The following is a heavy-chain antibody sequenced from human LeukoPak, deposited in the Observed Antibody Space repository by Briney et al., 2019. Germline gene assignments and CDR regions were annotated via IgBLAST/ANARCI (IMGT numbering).Heavy chain of an antibody. D-gene: IGHD6-19*01. CDR1: GFTFSSYS. CDR3: ARDGRRSIAVAGNYFDY. CDR2: ISSSSSYI. J-gene: IGHJ4*02. Sequence: GGSRRLSCAASGFTFSSYSMNWVRQAPGKGLEWVSSISSSSSYIYYADSVKGRFTISRDNAKNSLYLQMNSLRAEDTAVYYCARDGRRSIAVAGNYFDYWGQGTLVTVSS. V-gene: IGHV3-21*01.